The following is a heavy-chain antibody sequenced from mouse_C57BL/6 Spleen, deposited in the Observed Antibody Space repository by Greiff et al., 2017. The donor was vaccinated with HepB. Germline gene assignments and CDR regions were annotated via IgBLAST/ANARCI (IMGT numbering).Heavy chain of an antibody. D-gene: IGHD1-1*01. CDR2: IHPNSGST. V-gene: IGHV1-64*01. J-gene: IGHJ3*01. CDR1: GYTFTSYW. Sequence: QVQLQQPGAELVKPGASVKLSCKASGYTFTSYWMHWVKQRPGQGLEWIGMIHPNSGSTNYNEKFKSKATLTVDKSSSTAYMQLSSLTSEDSAVYYCARSRGSSSWFAYWGQGTRVTVSA. CDR3: ARSRGSSSWFAY.